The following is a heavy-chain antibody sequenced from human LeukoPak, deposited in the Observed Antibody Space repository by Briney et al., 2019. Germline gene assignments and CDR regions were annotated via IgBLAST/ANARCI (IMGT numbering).Heavy chain of an antibody. CDR3: ARSPPRGYSYGYVLDH. V-gene: IGHV4-34*01. J-gene: IGHJ4*02. CDR1: GGSFSGYY. D-gene: IGHD5-18*01. CDR2: INHSGST. Sequence: SETLSLTCAVYGGSFSGYYWSWIRQPPGKGLEWMGEINHSGSTNYNPSLKSRVTISVDTSKNQFSLKLSSVTAADTAVYYCARSPPRGYSYGYVLDHWGQGTLVTVSS.